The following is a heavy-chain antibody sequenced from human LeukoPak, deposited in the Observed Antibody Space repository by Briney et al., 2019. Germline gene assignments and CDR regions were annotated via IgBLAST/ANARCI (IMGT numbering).Heavy chain of an antibody. D-gene: IGHD3-10*01. J-gene: IGHJ6*03. CDR2: ILPVFGTS. CDR1: GGTYNNYA. Sequence: ASVKVSCKASGGTYNNYAITWVRQAPGQGLEWVGGILPVFGTSNYAQRFQGRVTITADESTGTTYMELSSLRSEDTAVCYCARDHRGFYYGSGNYYYLDVWGKGPRSPSP. V-gene: IGHV1-69*01. CDR3: ARDHRGFYYGSGNYYYLDV.